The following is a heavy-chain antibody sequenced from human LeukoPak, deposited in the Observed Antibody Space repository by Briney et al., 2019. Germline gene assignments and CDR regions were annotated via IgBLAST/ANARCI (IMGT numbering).Heavy chain of an antibody. D-gene: IGHD2-8*01. Sequence: GGVLRPSCAASGFTLSYSWNNLGRPASGEGAGLGASIREAGSEKTSVDSVKGRFTISRDNAKNSLYLQMDSLRAEDKAAYYCARGPTNGQAFDYWGQGTLVSVSS. CDR2: IREAGSEK. V-gene: IGHV3-7*01. CDR3: ARGPTNGQAFDY. J-gene: IGHJ4*02. CDR1: GFTLSYSW.